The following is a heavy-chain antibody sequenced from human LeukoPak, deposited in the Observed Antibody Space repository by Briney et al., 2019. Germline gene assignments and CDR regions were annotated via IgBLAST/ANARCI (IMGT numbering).Heavy chain of an antibody. V-gene: IGHV1-18*04. J-gene: IGHJ4*02. CDR1: GYSFTSYG. CDR2: ISTDNGNT. CDR3: ARAYSYGYGPLDY. D-gene: IGHD5-18*01. Sequence: APVKVSCKSSGYSFTSYGINWVRPAPAQGLEWMAWISTDNGNTDYAQNLQGRVTMTSDISASTAYMEVRSLRSDDTAVYYCARAYSYGYGPLDYWGQGTLVTVSS.